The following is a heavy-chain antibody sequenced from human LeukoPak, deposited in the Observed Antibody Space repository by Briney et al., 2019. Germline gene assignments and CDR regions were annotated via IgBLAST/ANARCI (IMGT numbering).Heavy chain of an antibody. V-gene: IGHV3-7*03. CDR2: IKQDGSEK. CDR1: GFTFTRYW. J-gene: IGHJ4*02. CDR3: ATIVVFSSFLEDY. Sequence: GGSLRLSCAASGFTFTRYWMSWVRQAPGKGLEWVANIKQDGSEKYYVDSVKGRFTISRDNAKKSLYLQMNSLRAEDTAVYYCATIVVFSSFLEDYWGQGTLVTVSS. D-gene: IGHD3-22*01.